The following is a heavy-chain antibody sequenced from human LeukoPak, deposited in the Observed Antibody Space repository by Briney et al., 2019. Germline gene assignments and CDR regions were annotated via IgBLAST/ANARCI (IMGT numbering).Heavy chain of an antibody. CDR3: AKDSGSQVGWEYFQH. V-gene: IGHV3-30*18. D-gene: IGHD1-26*01. Sequence: GGSLRLSCAASGFTFSSYGMHWVRQAPGKGLEWVAVVSYDGSNKYYADPVKGRFTISRDNSKNTLYLQMNSLRAEDTAVYYCAKDSGSQVGWEYFQHWGQGTLVTVSS. J-gene: IGHJ1*01. CDR2: VSYDGSNK. CDR1: GFTFSSYG.